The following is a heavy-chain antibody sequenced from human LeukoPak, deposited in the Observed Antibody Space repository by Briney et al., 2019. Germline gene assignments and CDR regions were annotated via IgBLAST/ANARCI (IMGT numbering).Heavy chain of an antibody. CDR1: GYTLTELS. J-gene: IGHJ4*02. D-gene: IGHD4/OR15-4a*01. V-gene: IGHV1-24*01. CDR3: ARSPKYGGYVGY. CDR2: FDPEDGET. Sequence: GASVKVSCEVSGYTLTELSMHWVRQAPGKGLEWMGGFDPEDGETIYAQKFQGRVTMTRNTSISTAYMELSSLRSEDTAVYYCARSPKYGGYVGYWGQGTLVTVSS.